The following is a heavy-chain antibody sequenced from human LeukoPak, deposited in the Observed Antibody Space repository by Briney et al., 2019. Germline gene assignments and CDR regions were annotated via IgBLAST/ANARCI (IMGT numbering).Heavy chain of an antibody. CDR2: INPSGGST. CDR1: GYTFTSYY. V-gene: IGHV1-46*01. J-gene: IGHJ4*02. CDR3: ARANYYDSSGYSLYYFDY. D-gene: IGHD3-22*01. Sequence: ASVKVSCKASGYTFTSYYMHWVRQPPGQGLEWMGIINPSGGSTSYAQKFQGRVNMTRDTSTSTVYMELSSLRSEDTAVYYCARANYYDSSGYSLYYFDYWGQGTLVTVSS.